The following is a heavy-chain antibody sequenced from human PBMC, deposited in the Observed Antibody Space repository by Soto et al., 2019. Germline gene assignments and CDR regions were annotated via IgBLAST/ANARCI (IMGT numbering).Heavy chain of an antibody. CDR2: ISSSSSYT. CDR3: ARAPDYGDRVLGPYYYGMDV. CDR1: GFTLNDYY. D-gene: IGHD4-17*01. Sequence: QVQLVESGGGLVKPGGSLRLSCAASGFTLNDYYMNWIRQAPGKGLEWVSYISSSSSYTNYADSVKGRFTISRDNAKNSLYLQMNGLRAEDTAVYYCARAPDYGDRVLGPYYYGMDVWGQGTTVTVSS. V-gene: IGHV3-11*06. J-gene: IGHJ6*02.